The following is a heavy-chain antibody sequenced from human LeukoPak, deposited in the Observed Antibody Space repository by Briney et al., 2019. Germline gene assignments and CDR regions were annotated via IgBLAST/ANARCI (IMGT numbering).Heavy chain of an antibody. J-gene: IGHJ6*02. D-gene: IGHD7-27*01. CDR2: INPDESTK. Sequence: PGGSLRLSCVASGFTFSTSWMSWVRQAPGGGLEFVANINPDESTKNYVDSVKGRFTISRDNAKNSLYLQMNSLRAEDTAVYYCARDLGIVYYYGMDVWGQGTTVIVSS. CDR1: GFTFSTSW. CDR3: ARDLGIVYYYGMDV. V-gene: IGHV3-7*01.